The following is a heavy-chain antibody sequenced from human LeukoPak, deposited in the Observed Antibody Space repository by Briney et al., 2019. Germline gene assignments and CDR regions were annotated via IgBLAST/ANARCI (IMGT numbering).Heavy chain of an antibody. Sequence: ASVKVSCKASGYTFTSYEINWVRQATGQGLEWMGWMNPNSGDTAYAQKFQGRITMTRSTSISTAYMELSSLRSEDTAVYYCARDLDSSGWYQATASPFDYWGQGTLVTVSS. CDR3: ARDLDSSGWYQATASPFDY. D-gene: IGHD6-19*01. J-gene: IGHJ4*02. V-gene: IGHV1-8*01. CDR1: GYTFTSYE. CDR2: MNPNSGDT.